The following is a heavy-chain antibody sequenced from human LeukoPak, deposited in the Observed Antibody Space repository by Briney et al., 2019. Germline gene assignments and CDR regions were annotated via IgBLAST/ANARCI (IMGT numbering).Heavy chain of an antibody. J-gene: IGHJ6*02. CDR2: ISYSGST. V-gene: IGHV4-59*01. CDR1: RFMFSNYW. Sequence: GSLRLSCAASRFMFSNYWMSWIRQPPGKGLEWIGYISYSGSTNYNPSLTSRVTISVDTSKSQFSLKLSSVTTADTALYYCARGGCSSISCYYYYGMDVWGQGTTVTVSS. D-gene: IGHD2-2*01. CDR3: ARGGCSSISCYYYYGMDV.